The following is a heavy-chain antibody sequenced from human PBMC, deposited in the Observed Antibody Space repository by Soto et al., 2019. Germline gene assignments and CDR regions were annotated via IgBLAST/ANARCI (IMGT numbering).Heavy chain of an antibody. V-gene: IGHV4-59*08. Sequence: SETLSLTCTVSGGSIISYYWSWIRQPPGKGLEWIGYIYYSGSTNYNPSLKSRVTISVDTSKNQFSLKLSSVTAADTAVYYCARHPPRGIGDDYWGQGTLVTVSS. CDR1: GGSIISYY. D-gene: IGHD3-16*01. CDR3: ARHPPRGIGDDY. J-gene: IGHJ4*02. CDR2: IYYSGST.